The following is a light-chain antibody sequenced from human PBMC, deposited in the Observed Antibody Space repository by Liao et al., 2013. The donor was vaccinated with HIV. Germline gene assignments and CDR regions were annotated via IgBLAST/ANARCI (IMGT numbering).Light chain of an antibody. V-gene: IGLV3-21*01. Sequence: YMLAQPPSLSVAPGGTATMTCGGEVIGTKSVNWYRHKPGQAPVMVIFYDRDRPSGIPDRFSGSRSGNTATLSISRAEAGDEADYYCQLWDSNDDHPYVFGTGTKVTVL. CDR1: VIGTKS. J-gene: IGLJ1*01. CDR3: QLWDSNDDHPYV. CDR2: YDR.